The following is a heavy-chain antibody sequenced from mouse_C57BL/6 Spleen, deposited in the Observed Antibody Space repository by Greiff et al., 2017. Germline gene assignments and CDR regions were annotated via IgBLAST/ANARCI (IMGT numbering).Heavy chain of an antibody. D-gene: IGHD1-1*01. V-gene: IGHV1-42*01. CDR1: GYSFTGYY. Sequence: VQLQQSGPELVKPGASVKISCKASGYSFTGYYMNWVKQSPEKSLEWIGEINPSTGGTTYNQKFKAKATLTVDKSSSTAYMQLKSLTADDSAVYYCARDGSSYGWFAYWGQGTLVTVSA. J-gene: IGHJ3*01. CDR2: INPSTGGT. CDR3: ARDGSSYGWFAY.